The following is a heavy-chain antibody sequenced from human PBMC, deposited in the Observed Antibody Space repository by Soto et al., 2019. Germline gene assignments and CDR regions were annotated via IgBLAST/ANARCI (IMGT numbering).Heavy chain of an antibody. D-gene: IGHD6-13*01. V-gene: IGHV2-5*01. CDR3: ADSVMYSSRGSRFDH. Sequence: SGPTLVNPTQTLTLACSFSGFSLSTSGVGVGWIRQPPGKALEWLALIYWNDDKRYSPSLKSRLTITKDTSKNQAVLTMTNMDPVDTVTYYCADSVMYSSRGSRFDHWGQGTLVTVSS. J-gene: IGHJ5*02. CDR2: IYWNDDK. CDR1: GFSLSTSGVG.